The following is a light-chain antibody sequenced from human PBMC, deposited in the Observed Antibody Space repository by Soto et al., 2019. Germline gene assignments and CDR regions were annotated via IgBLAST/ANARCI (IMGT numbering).Light chain of an antibody. V-gene: IGKV3-11*01. CDR1: QSSNY. Sequence: EIVLTQSPGTLSLSPGERATLSCRASQSSNYLAWYQQKPGQAPRLLIYEASNRATGIPARFSGSGSGADFTLTISSLEPEDFALYYCQQHINWPLTFGGGTKVDIK. CDR2: EAS. J-gene: IGKJ4*01. CDR3: QQHINWPLT.